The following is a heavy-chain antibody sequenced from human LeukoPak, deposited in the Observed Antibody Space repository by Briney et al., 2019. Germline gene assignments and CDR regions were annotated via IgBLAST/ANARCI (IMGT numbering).Heavy chain of an antibody. J-gene: IGHJ4*02. D-gene: IGHD3-3*01. CDR2: ISAYNGNT. CDR1: GYTFTSYG. Sequence: AASVKVSCKASGYTFTSYGISWVRQAPGQGLEWMGWISAYNGNTNCAQKLQGRVTMTTDTSTSTAYMELRSLRSDDTAVYYYARDPYDFWSGPPDYWGQGTLVTVSS. CDR3: ARDPYDFWSGPPDY. V-gene: IGHV1-18*01.